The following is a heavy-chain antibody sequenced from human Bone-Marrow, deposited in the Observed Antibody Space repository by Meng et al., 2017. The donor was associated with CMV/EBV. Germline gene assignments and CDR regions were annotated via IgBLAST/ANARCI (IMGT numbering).Heavy chain of an antibody. CDR2: INPNSGGT. CDR1: GYTFTGYY. CDR3: ARGWREGYNYALVGY. D-gene: IGHD5-24*01. V-gene: IGHV1-2*02. Sequence: ASVKVSCKASGYTFTGYYIHWVRQAPGQGLEWMGWINPNSGGTNYAQKFQGKVTMTRDTSISTAYMELSRLRSDDTAVYYCARGWREGYNYALVGYWGQGTLVTVSS. J-gene: IGHJ4*02.